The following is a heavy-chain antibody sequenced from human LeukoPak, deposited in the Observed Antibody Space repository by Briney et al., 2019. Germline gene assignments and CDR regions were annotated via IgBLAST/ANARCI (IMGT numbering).Heavy chain of an antibody. Sequence: SETLSLTCAVYGGSFSGYYWSWIRQPPGKGLEWIGEISHSGSTNYNPSLKSRVTISVDTSKNQFSLKLSSVTAADTAVYYCARGRHGGNSFLDYWGQGTLVTVSS. CDR2: ISHSGST. CDR1: GGSFSGYY. V-gene: IGHV4-34*01. D-gene: IGHD4-23*01. J-gene: IGHJ4*02. CDR3: ARGRHGGNSFLDY.